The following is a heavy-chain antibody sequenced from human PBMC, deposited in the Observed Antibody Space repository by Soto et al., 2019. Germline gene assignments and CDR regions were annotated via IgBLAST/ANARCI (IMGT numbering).Heavy chain of an antibody. CDR3: ARDAPPAATWAYYYYYGMDV. CDR2: INPNSGGT. CDR1: GYTFTGYY. J-gene: IGHJ6*02. D-gene: IGHD2-2*01. V-gene: IGHV1-2*02. Sequence: ASVKVSCKASGYTFTGYYMHWVRQAPGQGLEWMGWINPNSGGTNYAQKFQGRVTMTRDTSISTAYMELSRLRSDDTAVYYCARDAPPAATWAYYYYYGMDVWGQGTTVTVSS.